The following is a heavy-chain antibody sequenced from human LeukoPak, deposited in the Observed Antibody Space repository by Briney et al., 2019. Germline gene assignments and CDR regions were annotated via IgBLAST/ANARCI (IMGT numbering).Heavy chain of an antibody. J-gene: IGHJ5*02. Sequence: GGSQRLSCAASGFTLSDYHMNWVRQAPGKGLEWLSSITTISHYIYYAGAVRGRFTISRDNAKNSLYLQMNSLRGEDTAVYYCARSGGPGTYHQLRYNWFDPWGQGTLVTVSS. D-gene: IGHD3-10*01. CDR3: ARSGGPGTYHQLRYNWFDP. CDR1: GFTLSDYH. CDR2: ITTISHYI. V-gene: IGHV3-21*01.